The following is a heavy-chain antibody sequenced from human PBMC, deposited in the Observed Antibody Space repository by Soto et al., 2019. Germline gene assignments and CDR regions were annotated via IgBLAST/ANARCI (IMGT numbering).Heavy chain of an antibody. Sequence: PXETLCLTCTVAGSSISSYYWSWIRQPPGKGLEWIGYIYYSGSTNYNPSLKSRVTISVDTSKNQFSLRLSSVTAADTAVYYCAKGIAAAGNFDYWRQGTLVTVSS. V-gene: IGHV4-59*01. CDR1: GSSISSYY. CDR2: IYYSGST. D-gene: IGHD6-13*01. CDR3: AKGIAAAGNFDY. J-gene: IGHJ4*02.